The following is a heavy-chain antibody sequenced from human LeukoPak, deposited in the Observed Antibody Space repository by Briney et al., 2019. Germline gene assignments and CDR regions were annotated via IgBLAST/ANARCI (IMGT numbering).Heavy chain of an antibody. CDR3: ARDGLRFLEWLLSGNFDY. Sequence: GGSLRLSCAASGFTFSSYSMNWVRQAPGKGLEWVSSISSSSSYIYYADSVKGRFTISRDNAKNSLYLQMNSLRAEDTAVYYCARDGLRFLEWLLSGNFDYWGQGTLVTASS. J-gene: IGHJ4*02. CDR2: ISSSSSYI. V-gene: IGHV3-21*01. D-gene: IGHD3-3*01. CDR1: GFTFSSYS.